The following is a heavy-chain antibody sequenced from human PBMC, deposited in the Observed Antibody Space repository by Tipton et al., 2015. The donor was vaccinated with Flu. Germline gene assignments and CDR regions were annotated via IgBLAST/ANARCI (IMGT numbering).Heavy chain of an antibody. J-gene: IGHJ3*02. D-gene: IGHD2-15*01. CDR3: ARDVGAFHI. V-gene: IGHV4-59*01. CDR1: GGSISSYY. CDR2: IYYSGST. Sequence: TLSLTCTVSGGSISSYYWNWIRQPPGKGLEWIGYIYYSGSTNYNPSLKSRVTISVDTSKNQFSLKLSSVTAADTAVYYCARDVGAFHIWGHGTMVTVSS.